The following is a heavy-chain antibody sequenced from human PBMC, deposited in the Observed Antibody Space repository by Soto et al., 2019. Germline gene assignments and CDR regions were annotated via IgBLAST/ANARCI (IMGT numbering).Heavy chain of an antibody. CDR2: IYPGDSDT. J-gene: IGHJ3*02. V-gene: IGHV5-51*01. Sequence: PGESLKISCKGSGYRFTSYWIGWVRQMPGKGLEWMGIIYPGDSDTRYSPSFQGQVTISVDKSISTAYLQWSSLKASDTAMYYCARSGSTMQSGFDIWGQGTIVTVSS. CDR3: ARSGSTMQSGFDI. D-gene: IGHD2-2*01. CDR1: GYRFTSYW.